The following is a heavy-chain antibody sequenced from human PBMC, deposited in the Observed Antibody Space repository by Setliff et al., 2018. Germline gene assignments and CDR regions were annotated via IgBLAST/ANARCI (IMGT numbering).Heavy chain of an antibody. D-gene: IGHD3-22*01. CDR2: ISRNSGYI. J-gene: IGHJ4*02. CDR3: ASDRKYYDNSETETDY. Sequence: GGSLRLSCAASGFTFSSYSMMWVRQAPEKGLEWVSSISRNSGYIDYTDSVKGRFTISRDDAKKLLYLQMNSLRAEDTAVDYCASDRKYYDNSETETDYWGQGTLVTVSS. CDR1: GFTFSSYS. V-gene: IGHV3-21*01.